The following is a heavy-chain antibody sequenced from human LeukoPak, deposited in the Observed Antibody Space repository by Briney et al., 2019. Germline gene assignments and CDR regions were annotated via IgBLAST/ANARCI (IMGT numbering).Heavy chain of an antibody. V-gene: IGHV3-21*01. D-gene: IGHD6-19*01. J-gene: IGHJ6*03. Sequence: KPGGSLRLSCAASGFTFSSYSMNWVRQAPGKGLEWVSSVSSSSSYIYYADSVKGRFTISRDNAKNSLYLQMNSLRAEDTAVYYCAREDGLAVAAYYYYYYMDVWGKGPRSPSP. CDR3: AREDGLAVAAYYYYYYMDV. CDR1: GFTFSSYS. CDR2: VSSSSSYI.